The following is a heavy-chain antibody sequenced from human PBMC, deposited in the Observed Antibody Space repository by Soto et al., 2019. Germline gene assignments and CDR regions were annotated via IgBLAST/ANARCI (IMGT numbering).Heavy chain of an antibody. CDR1: GGSISSYY. Sequence: PSETLSLTCTVSGGSISSYYWSWIRQPAGKGLEWIGRIYTSGSTNYNPSLKSRVTMSVDTSKNQFSLKLSSVTAADTAVYYCARDRYYYDSSGYYYANWFDPWGQGTLVTVSS. V-gene: IGHV4-4*07. D-gene: IGHD3-22*01. CDR3: ARDRYYYDSSGYYYANWFDP. CDR2: IYTSGST. J-gene: IGHJ5*02.